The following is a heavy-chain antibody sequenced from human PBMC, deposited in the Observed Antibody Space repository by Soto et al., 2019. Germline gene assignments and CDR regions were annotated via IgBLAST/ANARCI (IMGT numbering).Heavy chain of an antibody. D-gene: IGHD3-10*01. V-gene: IGHV3-23*01. CDR1: GFTFSSYA. CDR2: ISGSGGST. CDR3: AKMGWGYYGSGSYYNGY. Sequence: EVQLLESGGGLVQPGGSLRLSCAASGFTFSSYAMSWVRKAPGKGLEWVSAISGSGGSTYYADSVKGRFTISRDNSKNTLYLQMNSLRAEDTAVYYCAKMGWGYYGSGSYYNGYWGQGTLVTVSS. J-gene: IGHJ4*02.